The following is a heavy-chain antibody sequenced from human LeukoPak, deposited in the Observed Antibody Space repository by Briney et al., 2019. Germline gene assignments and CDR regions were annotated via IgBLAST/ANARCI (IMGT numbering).Heavy chain of an antibody. CDR3: AREPYYYDSSGYYQH. V-gene: IGHV3-74*01. CDR1: GFTFSSYW. J-gene: IGHJ1*01. Sequence: GGSLRLSCAASGFTFSSYWMHWVCQAPGKGLVWVSRINTDGSSTSYADSVKDRFTISRDNAKNTLYLQMNSLRAEDTAVYYCAREPYYYDSSGYYQHWGQGTLVTVSS. CDR2: INTDGSST. D-gene: IGHD3-22*01.